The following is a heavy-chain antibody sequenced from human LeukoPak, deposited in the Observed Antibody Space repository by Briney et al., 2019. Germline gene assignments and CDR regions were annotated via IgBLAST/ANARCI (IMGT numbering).Heavy chain of an antibody. CDR2: FDPEDGET. Sequence: ASVKVSCKVSGYTLTELSMHWVRQAPGKGLEWMGGFDPEDGETIYAQKFQGRVTMTEDTSTDTAYMELSSLRSEDTAVYYCATGWGGYDYRNFDYWGQGTLVTVSS. CDR1: GYTLTELS. CDR3: ATGWGGYDYRNFDY. J-gene: IGHJ4*02. V-gene: IGHV1-24*01. D-gene: IGHD5-12*01.